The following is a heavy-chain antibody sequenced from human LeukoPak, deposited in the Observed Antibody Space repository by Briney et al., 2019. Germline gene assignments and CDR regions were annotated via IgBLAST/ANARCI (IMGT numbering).Heavy chain of an antibody. CDR1: GGSISSSNYY. CDR2: INYGGTT. Sequence: SSETLSLTCTVSGGSISSSNYYWSWIRQPPGRELEWIASINYGGTTYYNPSLKSRITISVDTSKNQFSLRLSSVTAAYTALYYCARSQYSASWYVWGQGTLVTVSS. V-gene: IGHV4-39*01. CDR3: ARSQYSASWYV. J-gene: IGHJ4*02. D-gene: IGHD6-13*01.